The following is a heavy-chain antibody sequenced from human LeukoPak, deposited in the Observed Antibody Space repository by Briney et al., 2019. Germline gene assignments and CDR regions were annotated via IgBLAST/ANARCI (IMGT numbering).Heavy chain of an antibody. J-gene: IGHJ4*02. CDR3: GRSAGFVHFDH. CDR1: GGSISTSSYY. Sequence: SETLSLTCTVSGGSISTSSYYWGRVRQPPGKGLEWIGEINHSGSTNYNPSLKSRVTISVDTSKNQFSLKVTSVTAADTALYYCGRSAGFVHFDHWGQGTLVTVSS. D-gene: IGHD3-16*01. V-gene: IGHV4-39*07. CDR2: INHSGST.